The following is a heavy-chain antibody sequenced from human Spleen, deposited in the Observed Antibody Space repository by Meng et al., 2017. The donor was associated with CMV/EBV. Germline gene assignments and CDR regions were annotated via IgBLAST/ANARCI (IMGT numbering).Heavy chain of an antibody. D-gene: IGHD6-6*01. CDR3: ARGMSIAAPRFFVY. J-gene: IGHJ4*02. V-gene: IGHV3-7*01. CDR2: LNQDGSQK. Sequence: GGSLRLSCAASGFTFNTYWMTWVRQAPGKGLEWVATLNQDGSQKYYVDSVKGRFTVSKDNGKNSLYLQMNSLRAEDTALYYCARGMSIAAPRFFVYWGQGALVTVSS. CDR1: GFTFNTYW.